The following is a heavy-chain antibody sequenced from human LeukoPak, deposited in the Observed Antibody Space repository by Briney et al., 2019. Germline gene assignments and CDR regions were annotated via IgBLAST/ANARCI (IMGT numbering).Heavy chain of an antibody. V-gene: IGHV3-30-3*01. CDR3: ARDGDSGSYSHFDY. Sequence: GGSLRLSCAASGFTFSSYAMHWVRQAPGEGLEWVAVISYDGSNKYYADSVKGRFTISRDNSKNTLYLQMNSLRAEDTAVYYCARDGDSGSYSHFDYWGQGTLVTVSS. CDR1: GFTFSSYA. J-gene: IGHJ4*02. D-gene: IGHD1-26*01. CDR2: ISYDGSNK.